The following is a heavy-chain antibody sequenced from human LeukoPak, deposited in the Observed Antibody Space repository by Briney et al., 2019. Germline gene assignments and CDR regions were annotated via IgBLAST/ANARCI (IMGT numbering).Heavy chain of an antibody. CDR2: INPSGGST. CDR3: ARDRSDFGPGSGSYNY. Sequence: ASVKVSCKASGYTFTSYYMHWVRQAPGQGLEWMGIINPSGGSTSYAQKFQGRVTIIRDTSASTAYMELSSLRSEDTAVYYCARDRSDFGPGSGSYNYWGQGTLVTVSS. CDR1: GYTFTSYY. J-gene: IGHJ4*02. D-gene: IGHD3-10*01. V-gene: IGHV1-46*01.